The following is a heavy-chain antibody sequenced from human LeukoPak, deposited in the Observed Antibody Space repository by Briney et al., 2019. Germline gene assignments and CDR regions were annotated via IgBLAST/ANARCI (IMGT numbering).Heavy chain of an antibody. V-gene: IGHV4-34*01. CDR1: GGSFSGYY. CDR2: INHSGST. CDR3: ARLIVVVPAAIRYFDY. Sequence: PSETLSLTCAVYGGSFSGYYWSWIRQPPGKGLDWIGEINHSGSTNYNPSLKSRVTISVDTPKNQFSLKLSSVTAADTAVYYCARLIVVVPAAIRYFDYWGQGTLVTVSS. D-gene: IGHD2-2*01. J-gene: IGHJ4*02.